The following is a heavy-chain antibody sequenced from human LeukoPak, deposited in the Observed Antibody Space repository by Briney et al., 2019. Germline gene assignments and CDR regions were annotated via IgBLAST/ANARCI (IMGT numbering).Heavy chain of an antibody. J-gene: IGHJ4*02. CDR3: ARGTTLGSYYFDFDY. CDR2: INHSGST. V-gene: IGHV4-34*01. CDR1: GGSIGIYY. D-gene: IGHD1-26*01. Sequence: SDSLSLARTVSGGSIGIYYCRWIPQPPGKGLEWIGEINHSGSTTYNPSLNSRVPISVATAKTQFSLKLSSVTATDTAVYYCARGTTLGSYYFDFDYWGQGTLVTVSS.